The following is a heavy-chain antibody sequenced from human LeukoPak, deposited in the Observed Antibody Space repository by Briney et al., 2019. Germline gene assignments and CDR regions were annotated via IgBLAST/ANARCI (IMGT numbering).Heavy chain of an antibody. V-gene: IGHV1-8*02. J-gene: IGHJ4*02. D-gene: IGHD2-2*01. Sequence: ASVKVSCKASGYTFTGYYMHWVRQAPGQGLEWMGWMNPNSGNTGYAQKFQGRVTMTRNTSISTAYMELSSLRSEDTAVYYCARVVKGGSTSQKPFDYWGQGTLVTVSS. CDR2: MNPNSGNT. CDR1: GYTFTGYY. CDR3: ARVVKGGSTSQKPFDY.